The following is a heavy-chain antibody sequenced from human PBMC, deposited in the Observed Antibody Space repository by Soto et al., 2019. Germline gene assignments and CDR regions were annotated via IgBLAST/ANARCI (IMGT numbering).Heavy chain of an antibody. CDR2: ILAIFGTP. V-gene: IGHV1-69*12. CDR3: ARGPHYYDLYFDF. D-gene: IGHD3-22*01. CDR1: GGIFRSNA. Sequence: QVQLVQSGAEVKKPGSSVKVSCKASGGIFRSNAISWVRQAPGQGPEWMGGILAIFGTPNYAPKFQGRITITADEVTSTVYMELTSLRSEDTGVYYCARGPHYYDLYFDFWGQGTLVTVSS. J-gene: IGHJ4*02.